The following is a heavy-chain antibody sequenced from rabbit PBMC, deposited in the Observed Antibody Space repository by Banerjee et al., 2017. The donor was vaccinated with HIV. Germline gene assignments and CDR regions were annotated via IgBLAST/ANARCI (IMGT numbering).Heavy chain of an antibody. V-gene: IGHV1S45*01. CDR1: GFDFSSNA. D-gene: IGHD4-1*01. Sequence: QEQLVESGGGLVQPEGSLTLTCKASGFDFSSNAMCWVRQAPGKGLEWIGCIYTGSGSTYYATWAKGPFTISKTSSTTVTLQMTSLTAADTATYFCARDLAGVIGWNFSLWGQGTLVTVS. J-gene: IGHJ4*01. CDR3: ARDLAGVIGWNFSL. CDR2: IYTGSGST.